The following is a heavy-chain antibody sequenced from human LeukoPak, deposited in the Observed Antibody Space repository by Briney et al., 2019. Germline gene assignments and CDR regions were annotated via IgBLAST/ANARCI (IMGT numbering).Heavy chain of an antibody. CDR1: GFTFSSYW. V-gene: IGHV3-74*01. CDR3: ARDRGYCIDC. CDR2: ISGDGSRT. J-gene: IGHJ4*02. D-gene: IGHD2-15*01. Sequence: GGSLRLSCAAPGFTFSSYWMHWVRQAPGNGLVWVSHISGDGSRTSYADSVKGRFTISRDNAKNTLYLQMNSLRDEDTAVYYCARDRGYCIDCWGQGTLVTVS.